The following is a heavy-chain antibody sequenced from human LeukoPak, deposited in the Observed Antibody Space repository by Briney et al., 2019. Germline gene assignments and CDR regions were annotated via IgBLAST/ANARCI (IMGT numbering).Heavy chain of an antibody. CDR2: ISYDGSNK. Sequence: GGSLRLSCAASGFTFSSYGMHWVRQAPGKGLEWVAVISYDGSNKYYADSVKGRFTISRDNSKNTLYLQMNSLGAEDTAVYYCAKGDTYGYPYYYYGMDVWGQGTTVTVSS. J-gene: IGHJ6*02. CDR1: GFTFSSYG. V-gene: IGHV3-30*18. D-gene: IGHD5-18*01. CDR3: AKGDTYGYPYYYYGMDV.